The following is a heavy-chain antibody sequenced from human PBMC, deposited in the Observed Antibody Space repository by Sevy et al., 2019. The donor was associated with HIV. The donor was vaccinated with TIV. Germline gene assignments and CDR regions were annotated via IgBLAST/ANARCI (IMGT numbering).Heavy chain of an antibody. J-gene: IGHJ6*02. Sequence: GGSLRLSCAASGFTFSSYSMNWVRQAPGKGLEWVSSISSSSSYIYYADSVKGRFTISRDNAKNSLYLQMNILRAEDTAVYYCARAVTIFGVVTHYYYGMDVWGQGTTVTVSS. CDR2: ISSSSSYI. V-gene: IGHV3-21*01. CDR1: GFTFSSYS. CDR3: ARAVTIFGVVTHYYYGMDV. D-gene: IGHD3-3*01.